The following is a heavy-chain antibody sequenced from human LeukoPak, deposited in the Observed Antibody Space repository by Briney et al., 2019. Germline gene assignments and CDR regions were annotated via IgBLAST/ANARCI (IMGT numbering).Heavy chain of an antibody. D-gene: IGHD3-22*01. J-gene: IGHJ4*02. Sequence: GGSLRLSCTASGFAFSSYAMSWVRQAPGVGLEWVSAIDGGGGRTWHTDSVRGRFTISRDNSKNTLFMQMNSLRAEDTAVYYCAKDFYDSSGSRYDYWGQGTLVTVSS. CDR3: AKDFYDSSGSRYDY. CDR1: GFAFSSYA. V-gene: IGHV3-23*01. CDR2: IDGGGGRT.